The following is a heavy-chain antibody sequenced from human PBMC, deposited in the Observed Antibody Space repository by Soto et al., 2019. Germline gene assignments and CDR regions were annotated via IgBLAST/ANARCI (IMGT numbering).Heavy chain of an antibody. Sequence: SETLSLTCTVTGGAISGYYWTWIRQSDGEGLEWIGRIYSSGSTNYNPSLKSRVTISLDTSMNYFSLRLSSVTAADTAVYYCARGRRFSDWFDPWGQGTLVTVSS. J-gene: IGHJ5*02. CDR2: IYSSGST. D-gene: IGHD3-3*01. CDR3: ARGRRFSDWFDP. CDR1: GGAISGYY. V-gene: IGHV4-4*07.